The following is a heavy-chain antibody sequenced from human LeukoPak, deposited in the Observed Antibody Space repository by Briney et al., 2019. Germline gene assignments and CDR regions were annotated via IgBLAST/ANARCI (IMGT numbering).Heavy chain of an antibody. D-gene: IGHD4-17*01. Sequence: GGSLRLSCAASGFTFSSYAMSRVRQAPGKGLEWVSAISGSGGSTYYADSVKGRFTISRDNSKNTLYLQMNSLRAEDTAVYYCAKADDDYGDPGDYWGQGTLVTVSS. CDR3: AKADDDYGDPGDY. J-gene: IGHJ4*02. CDR2: ISGSGGST. V-gene: IGHV3-23*01. CDR1: GFTFSSYA.